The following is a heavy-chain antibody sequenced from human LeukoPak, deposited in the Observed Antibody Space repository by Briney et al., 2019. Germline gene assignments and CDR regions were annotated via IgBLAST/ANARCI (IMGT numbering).Heavy chain of an antibody. CDR1: GGTFSSYV. CDR2: IIPIFGSA. J-gene: IGHJ5*02. D-gene: IGHD3-10*01. CDR3: ARANMVRGVGSFFDRNWFDP. V-gene: IGHV1-69*06. Sequence: SVKVSCKASGGTFSSYVISWVRQVPGQGLEWMGRIIPIFGSANYAQKFRGRVTITADKSTSTAYMELRSLRSDDTAVYYCARANMVRGVGSFFDRNWFDPWGRGTLVTVSS.